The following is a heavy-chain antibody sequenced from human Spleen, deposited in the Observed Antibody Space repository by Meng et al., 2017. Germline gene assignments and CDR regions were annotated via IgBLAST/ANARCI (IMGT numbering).Heavy chain of an antibody. CDR1: GYTFTSYY. CDR2: INPKSGDT. J-gene: IGHJ4*02. D-gene: IGHD6-13*01. V-gene: IGHV1-2*06. Sequence: VQLVKSGAEVKKPGASLKVSCKASGYTFTSYYMHWVRQAPGQGLEWMGRINPKSGDTHYAQRFQGRVTMTGDTSISTAYMELSGLRSDDTAMYYCARDEDISAAGKLFGDYWGQGTLVTVSS. CDR3: ARDEDISAAGKLFGDY.